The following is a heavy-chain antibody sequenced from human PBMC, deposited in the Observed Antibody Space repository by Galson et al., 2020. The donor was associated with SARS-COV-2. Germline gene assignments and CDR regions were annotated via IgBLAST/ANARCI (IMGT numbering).Heavy chain of an antibody. V-gene: IGHV3-74*01. CDR3: ARVGTRSGWKYYFDY. J-gene: IGHJ4*02. D-gene: IGHD6-19*01. CDR1: GFTFSSSW. Sequence: TGGSLRLSCAASGFTFSSSWMHWVRQAPGKGLVWVSRINSDGSSTSYADSVKGRFTIYRDNAKNTLYLQINSLRAEDTAVYYCARVGTRSGWKYYFDYWGQGTLVTVSS. CDR2: INSDGSST.